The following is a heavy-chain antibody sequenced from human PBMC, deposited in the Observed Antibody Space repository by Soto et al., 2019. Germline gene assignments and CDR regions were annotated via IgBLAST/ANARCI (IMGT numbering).Heavy chain of an antibody. CDR3: AKDRTYYYDSSGYCPY. CDR1: GFTFSNYA. V-gene: IGHV3-23*01. J-gene: IGHJ4*02. Sequence: PGGSLRLSYEASGFTFSNYAMSWVRQAPGKGLEWVSGIHGNGDKTYYADSVKGRFTISRDNSKNTLYLQMNSLRAEDTAVYYCAKDRTYYYDSSGYCPYWGQGTLVTVSS. D-gene: IGHD3-22*01. CDR2: IHGNGDKT.